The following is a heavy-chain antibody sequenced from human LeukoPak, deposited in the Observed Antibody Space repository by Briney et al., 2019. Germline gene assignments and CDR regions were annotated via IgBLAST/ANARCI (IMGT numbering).Heavy chain of an antibody. V-gene: IGHV4-39*07. CDR2: IYYSGST. J-gene: IGHJ3*02. CDR1: GGSISSSSYY. Sequence: SETLSLTCTVSGGSISSSSYYWGWIRQPPGKGLEWFGRIYYSGSTYYNPSLKSRVIISVDTSKNQFSLKLRSVTAADTAVYYCARFVGSSWLAFDIWGQGTKVTVSS. CDR3: ARFVGSSWLAFDI. D-gene: IGHD6-13*01.